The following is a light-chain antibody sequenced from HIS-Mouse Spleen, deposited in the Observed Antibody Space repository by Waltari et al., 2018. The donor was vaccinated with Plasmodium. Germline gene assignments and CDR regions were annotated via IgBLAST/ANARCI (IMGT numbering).Light chain of an antibody. CDR1: QGVDSN. Sequence: EIVMTQSPATLSVSPGERATLSCRASQGVDSNLAWYQQKPGQAPRRLIYGASTRATGIPARFSGSGSGTEFTLTISSLQSEDFAVYYCQQYNNWSFTFGPGTKVDIK. V-gene: IGKV3-15*01. CDR2: GAS. J-gene: IGKJ3*01. CDR3: QQYNNWSFT.